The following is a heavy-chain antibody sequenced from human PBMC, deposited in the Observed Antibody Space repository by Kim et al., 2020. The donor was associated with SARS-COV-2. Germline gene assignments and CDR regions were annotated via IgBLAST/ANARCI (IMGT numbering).Heavy chain of an antibody. J-gene: IGHJ3*02. V-gene: IGHV4-31*03. D-gene: IGHD2-2*02. CDR2: IYYSGST. CDR1: GGSISSGGYY. CDR3: ATEPYCSSTSCYRGAFDI. Sequence: SETLSLTCTVSGGSISSGGYYWSWIRQHPGKGLEWIGYIYYSGSTYYNPSLKSRVTISVDTSKNQFSLKLSSVTAADTAVYYCATEPYCSSTSCYRGAFDIWGQGTMVTVSS.